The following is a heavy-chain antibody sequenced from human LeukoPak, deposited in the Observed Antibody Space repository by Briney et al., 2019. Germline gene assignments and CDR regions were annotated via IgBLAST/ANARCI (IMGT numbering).Heavy chain of an antibody. CDR3: ARVTAAAGKGQQAYYYYYMDV. V-gene: IGHV1-69*06. J-gene: IGHJ6*03. CDR1: GGTFSSYA. CDR2: IIPIFGTA. Sequence: SVKVSCKASGGTFSSYAISWVRQAPGQGLEWMGGIIPIFGTANYAQKFQGRVTITADKSTSTAYMELSSLRSEDTAVYYCARVTAAAGKGQQAYYYYYMDVWGKGTTVTVSS. D-gene: IGHD6-13*01.